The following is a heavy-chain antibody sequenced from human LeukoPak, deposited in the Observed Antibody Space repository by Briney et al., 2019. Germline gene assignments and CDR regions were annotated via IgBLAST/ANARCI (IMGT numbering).Heavy chain of an antibody. CDR2: IYSGGST. CDR1: GFTFRTYA. V-gene: IGHV3-53*01. J-gene: IGHJ4*02. D-gene: IGHD2-8*01. CDR3: ARGLMVYATIAVDY. Sequence: GGSLRLSCAASGFTFRTYAMSWVRQAPGKGLEWGSVIYSGGSTYCADSVKGRFTISRDNSKNTLYLQMNSLRAEDTAVYYCARGLMVYATIAVDYWGQGTLVTVSS.